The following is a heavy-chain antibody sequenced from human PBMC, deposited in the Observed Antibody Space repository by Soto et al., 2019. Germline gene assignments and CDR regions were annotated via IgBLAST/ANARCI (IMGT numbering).Heavy chain of an antibody. J-gene: IGHJ4*02. Sequence: GESLKISCRVSGYSFTSYWISWVRQMPGKGLEWMGRIDPTDSYANYSPSFQGHVTFSVDRSINTAYLQWSSLKAPDTAVYYCARMHSRHGTNGKLDYWGQGTLVTVSS. V-gene: IGHV5-10-1*01. CDR3: ARMHSRHGTNGKLDY. CDR1: GYSFTSYW. D-gene: IGHD3-22*01. CDR2: IDPTDSYA.